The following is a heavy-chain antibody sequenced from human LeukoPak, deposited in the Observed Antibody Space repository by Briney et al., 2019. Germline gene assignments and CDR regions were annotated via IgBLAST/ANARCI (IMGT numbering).Heavy chain of an antibody. CDR1: GFTFSSYA. J-gene: IGHJ1*01. D-gene: IGHD6-13*01. CDR3: ARVGIAAAGTRVYFQH. CDR2: ISYDGSNK. V-gene: IGHV3-30*04. Sequence: WRSLRLSCAASGFTFSSYAMHWVRQAPGKGLEWVAVISYDGSNKYYADSVKGRFTISRDNSKNTLYLQMNSLRAEDTAVYYCARVGIAAAGTRVYFQHWGQGTLVTVSS.